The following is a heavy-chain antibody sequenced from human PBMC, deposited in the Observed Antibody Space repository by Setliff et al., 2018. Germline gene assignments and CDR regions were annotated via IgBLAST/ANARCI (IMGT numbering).Heavy chain of an antibody. CDR1: GFTFSSYA. Sequence: GGSLRLSCAASGFTFSSYAMSWVRQAPGKGLEWVSAISGSGGSTYYADSVKGRFTISRDNSKNSLYLQMNSLRAEDTAVYYCARDSVVVVVAAKKPLDYWGQGTLVTVSS. V-gene: IGHV3-23*01. CDR2: ISGSGGST. D-gene: IGHD2-15*01. CDR3: ARDSVVVVVAAKKPLDY. J-gene: IGHJ4*02.